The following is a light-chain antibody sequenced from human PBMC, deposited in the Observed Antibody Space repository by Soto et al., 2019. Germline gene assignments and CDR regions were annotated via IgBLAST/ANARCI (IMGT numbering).Light chain of an antibody. CDR3: CSYADSDPSRV. Sequence: QSVLTQPRSVSGSPGQSVPISCTGTSSDVGGYKSVSWYRHHPGQAPKFMIYDVSERPSGVPDRFSGNTASLTISGLLAEAEAASSCCSYADSDPSRVLGGGTKLTVL. J-gene: IGLJ3*02. CDR1: SSDVGGYKS. CDR2: DVS. V-gene: IGLV2-11*01.